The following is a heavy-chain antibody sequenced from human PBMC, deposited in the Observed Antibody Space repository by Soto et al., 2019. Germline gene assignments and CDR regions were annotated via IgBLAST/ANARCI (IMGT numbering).Heavy chain of an antibody. D-gene: IGHD6-25*01. CDR1: GFTFNTYW. J-gene: IGHJ4*02. CDR3: ARFTRGSSGDY. CDR2: IKEDGSDK. Sequence: PGGSLILSCVASGFTFNTYWMSWVRQAPGKGLEWVANIKEDGSDKYYVDSVKGRFTISRDNATNLLYLQMNSLGAGDTAMYYCARFTRGSSGDYWGQGTLVTVSS. V-gene: IGHV3-7*01.